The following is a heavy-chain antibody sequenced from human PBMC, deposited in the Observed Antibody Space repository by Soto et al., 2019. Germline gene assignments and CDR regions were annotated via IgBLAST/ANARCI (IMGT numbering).Heavy chain of an antibody. CDR3: ARDDAYYFDTSTAYFFYY. J-gene: IGHJ4*02. CDR2: INHSGST. V-gene: IGHV4-34*01. D-gene: IGHD3-22*01. CDR1: GGSFSGYY. Sequence: PSETLSLTCAVYGGSFSGYYWSWIRQPPGKGLEWIGEINHSGSTNYNPSLKSRVTISVDTSKNQFSLKLSSVTAADTAVYYCARDDAYYFDTSTAYFFYYWGQGTLVTVSS.